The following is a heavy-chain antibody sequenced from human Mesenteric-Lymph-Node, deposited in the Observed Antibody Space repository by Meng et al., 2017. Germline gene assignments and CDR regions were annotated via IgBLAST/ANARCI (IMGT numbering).Heavy chain of an antibody. CDR3: AKDRSRSIVATVKSFDY. CDR2: ISWNSGSI. J-gene: IGHJ4*02. D-gene: IGHD5-12*01. V-gene: IGHV3-9*01. Sequence: GGSLRLSCAASGFTFDDYAMHWVRQAPGKGLEWVSGISWNSGSIGYADSVKGRFTISRDNAKNSLYLQMNSLRAEDTALYYCAKDRSRSIVATVKSFDYWGQGTLVTVSS. CDR1: GFTFDDYA.